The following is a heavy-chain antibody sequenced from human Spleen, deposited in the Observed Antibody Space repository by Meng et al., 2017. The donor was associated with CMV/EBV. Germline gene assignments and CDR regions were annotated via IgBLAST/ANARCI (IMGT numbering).Heavy chain of an antibody. V-gene: IGHV3-21*01. CDR2: IRSRSSYK. J-gene: IGHJ5*01. D-gene: IGHD3-3*01. CDR1: GFTFSNYG. CDR3: VRDWYDFSAPPKFDC. Sequence: GGSLRLSCAVSGFTFSNYGMNWVRQPPGKGLEWVSCIRSRSSYKYYADSVKGRFTISRDNAKNSLYLQMNSLRAEDTAVYYCVRDWYDFSAPPKFDCWGQGTPVTVSS.